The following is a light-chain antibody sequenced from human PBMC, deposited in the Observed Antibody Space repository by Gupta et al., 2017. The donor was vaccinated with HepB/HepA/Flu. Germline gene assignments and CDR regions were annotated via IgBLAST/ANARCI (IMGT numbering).Light chain of an antibody. CDR3: QHRDSVPYT. CDR1: QRVGSL. J-gene: IGKJ2*01. Sequence: DIQMTQSPSSLSASVRDRVTITCRASQRVGSLLNWYQQRPGKAPKLLIYAASSLKGGVSSRFSGSGFGTDFTLTISERQPEESATYYCQHRDSVPYTFGQGTKLDIK. V-gene: IGKV1-39*01. CDR2: AAS.